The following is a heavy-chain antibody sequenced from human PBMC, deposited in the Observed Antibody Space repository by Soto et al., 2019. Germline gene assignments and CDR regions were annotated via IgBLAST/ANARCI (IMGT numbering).Heavy chain of an antibody. CDR1: GFAFNTYS. D-gene: IGHD2-15*01. V-gene: IGHV3-21*01. J-gene: IGHJ4*02. Sequence: EVQLVESGGGPVKPGGSLRLSCAASGFAFNTYSMHWVRQAPGKGLGWVAFINSSSSYIYYADSVRGRFTLSRDNAKNTLYLQMNSLRAEDTAIYYCSRDGGWMILDYWGQGTLVTVSS. CDR2: INSSSSYI. CDR3: SRDGGWMILDY.